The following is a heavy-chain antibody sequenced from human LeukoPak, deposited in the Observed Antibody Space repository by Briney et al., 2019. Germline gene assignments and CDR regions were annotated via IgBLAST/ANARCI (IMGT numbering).Heavy chain of an antibody. CDR3: ARVRSGSYVDY. Sequence: PGGSLRLSCAASEFTVSSNYMSWVRQAPGKGLEWVSGIYSGGITSYADSVKGRFTISRDKSKYTLYLQMNSLRVDDTAVYYCARVRSGSYVDYWGQGTLVTVSS. D-gene: IGHD3-10*01. CDR2: IYSGGIT. CDR1: EFTVSSNY. J-gene: IGHJ4*02. V-gene: IGHV3-53*01.